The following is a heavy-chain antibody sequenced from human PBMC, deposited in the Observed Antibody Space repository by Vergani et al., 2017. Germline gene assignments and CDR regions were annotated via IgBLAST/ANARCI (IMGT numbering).Heavy chain of an antibody. Sequence: QVQLVESGGGVVQPGRSLRLSCAASGFTFSSYAMHWVRQAPGKGLEWVAVISYDGSNKYYADSVKGRFTISRDNSKNTLYLQMNSLRAEDTAVYYCARALDHSSGWYYYYGMDVWGQGTTVTVSS. CDR1: GFTFSSYA. CDR2: ISYDGSNK. J-gene: IGHJ6*02. V-gene: IGHV3-30-3*01. CDR3: ARALDHSSGWYYYYGMDV. D-gene: IGHD6-19*01.